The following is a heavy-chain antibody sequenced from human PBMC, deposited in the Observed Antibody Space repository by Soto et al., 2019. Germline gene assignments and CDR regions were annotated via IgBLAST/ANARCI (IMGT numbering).Heavy chain of an antibody. D-gene: IGHD1-26*01. J-gene: IGHJ3*01. CDR2: LSAYNGDT. CDR3: ARWSAIVGGAEALDV. Sequence: QVQLVQSGAEVKKPGASVRVSCKTSGYTFINYGNTWVRQAPGQGLEWMGWLSAYNGDTSSSEKLQDRFTMTTDTSTNTVYMDLRSLTSDDTAVYYCARWSAIVGGAEALDVWGQGTMVIVSS. V-gene: IGHV1-18*01. CDR1: GYTFINYG.